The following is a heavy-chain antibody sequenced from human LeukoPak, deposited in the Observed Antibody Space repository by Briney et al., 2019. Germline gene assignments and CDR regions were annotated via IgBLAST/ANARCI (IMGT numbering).Heavy chain of an antibody. V-gene: IGHV3-7*03. Sequence: GGSLRLSCAASGFIFSTIYMSWVRQTPGQGLEWVANINVDGTAEYYVDSVKGRFTISRDNAKNSLYLQMNSLRAEDTAVYYCARDPYRFAFDVWGQGTVVLVSS. CDR3: ARDPYRFAFDV. CDR2: INVDGTAE. J-gene: IGHJ3*01. D-gene: IGHD1-26*01. CDR1: GFIFSTIY.